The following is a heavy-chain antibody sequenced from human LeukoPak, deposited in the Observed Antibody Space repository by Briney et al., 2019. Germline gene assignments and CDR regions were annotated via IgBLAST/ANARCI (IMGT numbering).Heavy chain of an antibody. J-gene: IGHJ4*02. CDR3: ARVTAVAGHLYDY. D-gene: IGHD6-19*01. Sequence: ASVKLSCKASGYTFTGYYMHWVRQAPGQGLEWMGWISTNSGGTNYAQKFQGRVTMTRDTSISTAYMELSRLRSDDTAVYYCARVTAVAGHLYDYWGQGTLVTVSS. CDR1: GYTFTGYY. CDR2: ISTNSGGT. V-gene: IGHV1-2*02.